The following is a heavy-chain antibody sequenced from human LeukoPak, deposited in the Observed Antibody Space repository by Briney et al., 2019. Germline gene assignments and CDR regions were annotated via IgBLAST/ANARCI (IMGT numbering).Heavy chain of an antibody. D-gene: IGHD2-2*01. CDR3: ARADIVVVPAATTTFDY. J-gene: IGHJ4*02. CDR1: GYTFTSYY. V-gene: IGHV1-46*03. CDR2: INPSGGST. Sequence: ASVKVSCKASGYTFTSYYMHWVRQAPGQGLEWMGIINPSGGSTSYAQKSQGRVTMTRDTSTSTVYMELSSLRSEDTAVYYCARADIVVVPAATTTFDYWGQGTLVTVSS.